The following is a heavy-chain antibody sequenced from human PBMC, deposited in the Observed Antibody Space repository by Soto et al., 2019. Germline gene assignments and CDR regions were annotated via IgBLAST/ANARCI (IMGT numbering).Heavy chain of an antibody. CDR2: IIPIFGTA. CDR1: GGTFSSYA. Sequence: ASVKVSCKASGGTFSSYAISWVRQAPGQGLEWMGGIIPIFGTANYAQKFQGRVTITADESTSTAYMELSSLRSEDTAVYYCARDIVVVPAALSYGMDVWGQGTTVTVSS. D-gene: IGHD2-2*01. V-gene: IGHV1-69*13. J-gene: IGHJ6*02. CDR3: ARDIVVVPAALSYGMDV.